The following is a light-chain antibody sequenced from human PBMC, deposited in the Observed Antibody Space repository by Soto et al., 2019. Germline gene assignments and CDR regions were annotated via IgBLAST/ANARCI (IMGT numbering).Light chain of an antibody. CDR2: GAS. CDR1: QSVSSN. Sequence: EIVMTQSPATLSVSPGERATLSCRASQSVSSNLAWYQRKPGQAPRLLIYGASTRATGIPARFSGSESGTEFTLTISSLQSEDFAVYYCQQYNNWPLYTFGQGTKLEIK. CDR3: QQYNNWPLYT. V-gene: IGKV3-15*01. J-gene: IGKJ2*01.